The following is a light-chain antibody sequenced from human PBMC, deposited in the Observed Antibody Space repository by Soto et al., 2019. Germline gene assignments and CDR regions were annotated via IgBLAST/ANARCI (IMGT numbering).Light chain of an antibody. J-gene: IGKJ5*01. V-gene: IGKV1-8*01. CDR3: QQGGIWPLT. CDR1: QGISSY. Sequence: AIRMTQSPSSFSASTGDRVTITCRASQGISSYLAWYQQKPGKAPKLLIYAASTLQSGVPSRFSGSGSETDFTLTISYLEREDFAVYYCQQGGIWPLTFGQGTRLE. CDR2: AAS.